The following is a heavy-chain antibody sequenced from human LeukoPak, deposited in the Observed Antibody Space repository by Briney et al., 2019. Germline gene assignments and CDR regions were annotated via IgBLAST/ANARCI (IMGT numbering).Heavy chain of an antibody. CDR3: ARGVSTMVRGVIRSHYFDY. Sequence: PGGSLRPSCAASGFTFSSYWMSWIRQPPGKGLEWIGEINHSGSTNYNPSLKSRVTISVDTSKNQFSLKLSSVTAADTAVYYCARGVSTMVRGVIRSHYFDYWGQGTLVTVSS. CDR1: GFTFSSYW. J-gene: IGHJ4*02. CDR2: INHSGST. V-gene: IGHV4-34*01. D-gene: IGHD3-10*01.